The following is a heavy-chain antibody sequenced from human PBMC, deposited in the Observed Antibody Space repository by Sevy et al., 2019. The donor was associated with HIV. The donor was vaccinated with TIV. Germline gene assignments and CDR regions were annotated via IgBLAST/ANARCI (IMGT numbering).Heavy chain of an antibody. CDR3: AKSDSSGWYY. D-gene: IGHD6-19*01. J-gene: IGHJ4*02. CDR1: GFTFSSYA. CDR2: ISYDGSNK. V-gene: IGHV3-30*04. Sequence: GGSLRLSCAASGFTFSSYAMHWVRQAPGKGLEWVAVISYDGSNKYYADSVKGRFTISRDNSKNTLYLQMNSLRAEDTAVYYCAKSDSSGWYYWGQGTLVTVSS.